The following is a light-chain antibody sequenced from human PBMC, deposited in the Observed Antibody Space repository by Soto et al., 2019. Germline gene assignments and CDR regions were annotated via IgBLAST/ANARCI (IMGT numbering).Light chain of an antibody. CDR3: QQRSNWPLT. CDR2: DAS. Sequence: EIVLTQSPATLSLSPGERATLSCRASRSVSSYLAWYQQKPGQAPRLLIYDASNRATGIPARFSGSWSGTDFTLTISSLEPEDFAVYYCQQRSNWPLTFGGGTKVDI. J-gene: IGKJ4*01. V-gene: IGKV3-11*01. CDR1: RSVSSY.